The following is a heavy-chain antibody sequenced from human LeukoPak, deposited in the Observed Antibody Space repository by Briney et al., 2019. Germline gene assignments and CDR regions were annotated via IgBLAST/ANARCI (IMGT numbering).Heavy chain of an antibody. CDR1: GGPISSHY. Sequence: SETLSLTCTVSGGPISSHYSSWIRQPPGKGLEWIGYIYYSGSTKFNPSLKSRVTISVDTSKNQFSLKLSSVTAADTAVYYCARGGGVTYYDSTGYLWYFDYWGQGTLVTVSS. V-gene: IGHV4-59*11. CDR3: ARGGGVTYYDSTGYLWYFDY. D-gene: IGHD3-22*01. CDR2: IYYSGST. J-gene: IGHJ4*02.